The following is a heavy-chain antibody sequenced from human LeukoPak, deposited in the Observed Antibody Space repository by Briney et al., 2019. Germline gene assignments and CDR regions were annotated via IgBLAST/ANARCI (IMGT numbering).Heavy chain of an antibody. Sequence: PSETLSLTCTVSGGSNSSYYWSWIRQPAGKGLEWIGRIYTSGSTNYNPSLKSRVTMSVDTSKNQFSLKLSSVTAADTAVYYCARDRVAVAADWFGPWGQGTLVTVSS. CDR1: GGSNSSYY. D-gene: IGHD6-19*01. CDR2: IYTSGST. V-gene: IGHV4-4*07. CDR3: ARDRVAVAADWFGP. J-gene: IGHJ5*02.